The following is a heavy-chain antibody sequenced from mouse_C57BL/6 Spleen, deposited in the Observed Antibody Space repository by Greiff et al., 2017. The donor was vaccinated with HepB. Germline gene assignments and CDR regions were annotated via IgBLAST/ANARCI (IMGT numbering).Heavy chain of an antibody. J-gene: IGHJ1*03. Sequence: QVQLQQAGAELVKPGASVKISCKASGYAFSSYWMNWVKQRPGKGLEWIGQIYPGDGDTNYNGKFKGKATLTADKSSSTAYMQLSSLTSEDSAVYFCARYYYGSRGYFDVWGTGTTVTVSS. D-gene: IGHD1-1*01. V-gene: IGHV1-80*01. CDR1: GYAFSSYW. CDR3: ARYYYGSRGYFDV. CDR2: IYPGDGDT.